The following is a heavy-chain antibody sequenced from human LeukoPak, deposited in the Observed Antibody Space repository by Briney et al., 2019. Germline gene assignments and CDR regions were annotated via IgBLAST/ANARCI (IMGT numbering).Heavy chain of an antibody. J-gene: IGHJ4*02. CDR3: APIQLWISGFDY. D-gene: IGHD5-18*01. V-gene: IGHV3-30*04. Sequence: RSLRLSCSASGFTFSSYAMHWVRQAPGKGLEWVAVISYDGSNKYYADSVKGRFTISRDNSKNTLYLQMNSLRAEDTAVYYCAPIQLWISGFDYWGQGTLVTVSS. CDR2: ISYDGSNK. CDR1: GFTFSSYA.